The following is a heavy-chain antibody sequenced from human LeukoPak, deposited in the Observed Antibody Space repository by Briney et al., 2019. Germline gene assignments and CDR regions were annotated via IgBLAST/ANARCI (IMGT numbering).Heavy chain of an antibody. Sequence: SETLSLTCAVYGGSFSGCYWSWIRQPPGKGLEWIGEINHSGSTNYNPSLKSRVTISVDTSKNQFSLKLSSVTAADTAVYYCARGCRPITIFGVVIIGVNWFDPWGQGTLVTVSS. CDR3: ARGCRPITIFGVVIIGVNWFDP. D-gene: IGHD3-3*01. V-gene: IGHV4-34*01. CDR1: GGSFSGCY. CDR2: INHSGST. J-gene: IGHJ5*02.